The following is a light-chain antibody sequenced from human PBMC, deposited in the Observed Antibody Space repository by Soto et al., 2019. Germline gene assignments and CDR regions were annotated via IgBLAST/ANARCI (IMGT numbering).Light chain of an antibody. Sequence: DIVLTQSPGTLSLSPGERATLSCRASQSVSSNHLAWYQQKPGQAPRRLIFGASIRATGIPDRFSGSGTGTDFTLTISGLEPEDFAVYYCQQYGSSPSTFGQGTKVDIK. CDR2: GAS. V-gene: IGKV3-20*01. CDR3: QQYGSSPST. CDR1: QSVSSNH. J-gene: IGKJ1*01.